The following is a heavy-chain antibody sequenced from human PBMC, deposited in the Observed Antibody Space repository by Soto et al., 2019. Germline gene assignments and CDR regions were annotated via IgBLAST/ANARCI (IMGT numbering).Heavy chain of an antibody. V-gene: IGHV3-53*04. D-gene: IGHD5-18*01. CDR2: IYSGGST. CDR3: ASNSYGYYYYGMDV. CDR1: GFTVSSNY. Sequence: WGSLRLSCAASGFTVSSNYMSWVRQAPGKGLEWVSVIYSGGSTYYADSVKGRFTISRHNSKNTLYLQMNSLRAEDTAVYYCASNSYGYYYYGMDVWGQGTTVTVSS. J-gene: IGHJ6*02.